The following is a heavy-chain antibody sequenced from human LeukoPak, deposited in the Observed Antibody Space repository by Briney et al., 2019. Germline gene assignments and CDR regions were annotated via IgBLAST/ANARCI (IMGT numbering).Heavy chain of an antibody. CDR3: ARGYSGGWFPFDQ. CDR1: GFTFTSYS. CDR2: ISSSSSYI. J-gene: IGHJ4*02. V-gene: IGHV3-21*01. D-gene: IGHD6-19*01. Sequence: GGSLRLSCAASGFTFTSYSMNWVRQAPGKGLEWVSSISSSSSYIYSADSVKGRFTISRDNAKNSLYLQMNSLRAEDTAVYYCARGYSGGWFPFDQWGQGTLVTVSS.